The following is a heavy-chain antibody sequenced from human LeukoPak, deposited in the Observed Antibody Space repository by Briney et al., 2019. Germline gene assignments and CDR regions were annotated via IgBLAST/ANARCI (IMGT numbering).Heavy chain of an antibody. D-gene: IGHD4-11*01. Sequence: SETLSLTCAVYGGSFSGNYWSWIRQSPGKGLEWIGEVNHSGSTNYNPSLKSRVTISVDTSKNQFSLKLTSVTAADTAVYYCARRYYSGLFDYWGQGTLVTVSS. CDR1: GGSFSGNY. V-gene: IGHV4-34*01. J-gene: IGHJ4*02. CDR2: VNHSGST. CDR3: ARRYYSGLFDY.